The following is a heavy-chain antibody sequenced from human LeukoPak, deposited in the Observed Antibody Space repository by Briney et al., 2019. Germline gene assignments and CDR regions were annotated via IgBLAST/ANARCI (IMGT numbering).Heavy chain of an antibody. CDR1: GFTFSSYG. CDR3: ASGWLRDAFDI. D-gene: IGHD5-12*01. Sequence: GGSLRLSCAASGFTFSSYGMHWVRQTPGKGLEWGAVIWYDGSNKYYADSVKGRFTISRDNSKNTLYLQMNSLRAEDTAVYYCASGWLRDAFDIWGQGTMVTVSS. CDR2: IWYDGSNK. V-gene: IGHV3-33*01. J-gene: IGHJ3*02.